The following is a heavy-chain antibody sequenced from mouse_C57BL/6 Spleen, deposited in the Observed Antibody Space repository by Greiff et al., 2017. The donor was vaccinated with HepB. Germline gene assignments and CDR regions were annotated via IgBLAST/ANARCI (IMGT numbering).Heavy chain of an antibody. CDR2: IYPRSGNT. CDR1: GYTFTSYG. V-gene: IGHV1-81*01. CDR3: ARHDYGSSYYAMDY. D-gene: IGHD1-1*01. J-gene: IGHJ4*01. Sequence: VQLQQSGAELARPGASVKLSCKASGYTFTSYGISWVKQRTGQGLEWIGEIYPRSGNTYYNEKFKGKATLTADKSSSTAYMELRSLTSEDSAVYFCARHDYGSSYYAMDYWGQGTSVTVSS.